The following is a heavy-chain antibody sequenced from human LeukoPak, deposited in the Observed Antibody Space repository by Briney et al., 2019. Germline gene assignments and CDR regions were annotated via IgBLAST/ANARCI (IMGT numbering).Heavy chain of an antibody. CDR1: GFTFSSYW. J-gene: IGHJ4*02. CDR2: IKQDGSEK. D-gene: IGHD4-17*01. CDR3: AKAEGDYVRYFDY. Sequence: GGSLRLSCAASGFTFSSYWMSWVRQAPGKGLEWVANIKQDGSEKYYVDSVKGRFTISRDNSKNTLYLQMNSLRAEDTAVYYCAKAEGDYVRYFDYWGQGTLVTVSS. V-gene: IGHV3-7*01.